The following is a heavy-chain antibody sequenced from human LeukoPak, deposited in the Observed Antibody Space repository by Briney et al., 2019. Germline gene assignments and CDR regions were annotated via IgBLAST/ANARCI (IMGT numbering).Heavy chain of an antibody. CDR2: ISSSGSTI. CDR1: GFTFSSYE. V-gene: IGHV3-48*03. J-gene: IGHJ4*02. D-gene: IGHD1-26*01. Sequence: TGGSLRLSCAASGFTFSSYEMNWVRQAPGKGLEWVSYISSSGSTIYYADSVKGRFTISRDNAKNSLYLQMNSLRAEDTAVYYCARATGGTFDYWGQGTLVTVSS. CDR3: ARATGGTFDY.